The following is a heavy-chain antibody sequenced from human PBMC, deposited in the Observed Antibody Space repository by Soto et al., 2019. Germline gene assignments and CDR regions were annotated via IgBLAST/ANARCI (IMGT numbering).Heavy chain of an antibody. J-gene: IGHJ6*02. CDR1: GYTFTGYY. D-gene: IGHD6-13*01. V-gene: IGHV1-2*04. CDR3: ASVSSWPNENYYGMDV. Sequence: ASVKVSCKASGYTFTGYYMHWVRQAPGQGLEWMGWINPNSGGTNYAQKFQGWVTMTRDTSISTAYMELSRLRSDDTAVYYCASVSSWPNENYYGMDVWAQGTKVTVSS. CDR2: INPNSGGT.